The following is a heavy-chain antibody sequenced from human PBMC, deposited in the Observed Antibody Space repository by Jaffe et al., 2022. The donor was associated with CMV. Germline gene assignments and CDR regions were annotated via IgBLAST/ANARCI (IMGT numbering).Heavy chain of an antibody. CDR3: AREYSGYDYYYYYGMDV. Sequence: QVQLVESGGGVVQPGRSLRLSCAASGFTFSSYGMHWVRQAPGKGLEWVAVIWYDGSNKYYADSVKGRFTISRDNSKNTLYLQMNSLRAEDTAVYYCAREYSGYDYYYYYGMDVWGQGTTVTVSS. V-gene: IGHV3-33*01. CDR1: GFTFSSYG. D-gene: IGHD5-12*01. J-gene: IGHJ6*02. CDR2: IWYDGSNK.